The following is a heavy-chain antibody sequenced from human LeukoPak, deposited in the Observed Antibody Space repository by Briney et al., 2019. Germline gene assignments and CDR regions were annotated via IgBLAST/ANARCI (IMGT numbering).Heavy chain of an antibody. Sequence: GGSLRLSCAASGFTFSGSAMHWVRQASGKGLEWAGRIRSKANSYATAYAASVKGRFTISRDDSKNTAYLQMNSLKTEDTAVYYCTAPHYYDSSGYYHYDYWGQGTLVTVSS. CDR2: IRSKANSYAT. J-gene: IGHJ4*02. CDR3: TAPHYYDSSGYYHYDY. V-gene: IGHV3-73*01. CDR1: GFTFSGSA. D-gene: IGHD3-22*01.